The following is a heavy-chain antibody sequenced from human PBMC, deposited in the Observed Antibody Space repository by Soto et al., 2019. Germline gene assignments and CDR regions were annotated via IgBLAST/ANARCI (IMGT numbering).Heavy chain of an antibody. D-gene: IGHD6-19*01. CDR3: AAFKVGRSSGWYGAFDI. V-gene: IGHV1-58*01. J-gene: IGHJ3*02. CDR1: GFTFTSSA. CDR2: IVVGSGNT. Sequence: QMQLVQSGPEVKKPGTSVKVSCKASGFTFTSSAVQWVRQARGQRLEWIGWIVVGSGNTNYAQKFQERVTITRDMSTSTAYMELSSLSSEDTAVYYCAAFKVGRSSGWYGAFDIWGQGTMVTVSS.